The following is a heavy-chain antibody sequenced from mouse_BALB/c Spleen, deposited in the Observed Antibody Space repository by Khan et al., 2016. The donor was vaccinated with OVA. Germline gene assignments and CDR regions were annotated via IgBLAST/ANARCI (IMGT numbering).Heavy chain of an antibody. Sequence: VQLQQSGAELARPGASVKLSCKASGYTFTDYYINWMRQRTGQGLEWIGEFYPGSDNTYYNEKFKGKATLTADKSSRTAYMQLSSLTSEDSAVYYCAREWAAWFPYWGQGTLVTVSA. V-gene: IGHV1-77*01. J-gene: IGHJ3*01. CDR3: AREWAAWFPY. CDR1: GYTFTDYY. CDR2: FYPGSDNT. D-gene: IGHD1-3*01.